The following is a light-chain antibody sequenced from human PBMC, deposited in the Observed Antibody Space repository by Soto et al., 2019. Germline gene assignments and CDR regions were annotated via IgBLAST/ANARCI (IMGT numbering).Light chain of an antibody. CDR1: SSDVGGYNY. CDR3: TSYTTNRAHL. Sequence: QSVLTQPAAVSGSPGQSITISCTGTSSDVGGYNYVSWYQQHPGKAPKLIIYDDSSRPSGVSNRFSGSKSGTTASLTISGLLADDEADYYWTSYTTNRAHLFGAGTKLTVL. CDR2: DDS. V-gene: IGLV2-14*03. J-gene: IGLJ2*01.